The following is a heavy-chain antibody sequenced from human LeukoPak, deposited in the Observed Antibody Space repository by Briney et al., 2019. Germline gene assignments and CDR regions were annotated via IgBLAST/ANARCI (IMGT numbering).Heavy chain of an antibody. D-gene: IGHD3-22*01. Sequence: GGSLRLSCAASGFTFSSYAMSWVRQAPGKGLEWVSAISGSGGSTYYADSVKGRFTISRDNSKNTLYLQMNSLRAEDTAVYYCAKVSLSRYYDSSGYSSSPLYYFDYWGQGTLVTVSS. V-gene: IGHV3-23*01. CDR1: GFTFSSYA. CDR3: AKVSLSRYYDSSGYSSSPLYYFDY. CDR2: ISGSGGST. J-gene: IGHJ4*02.